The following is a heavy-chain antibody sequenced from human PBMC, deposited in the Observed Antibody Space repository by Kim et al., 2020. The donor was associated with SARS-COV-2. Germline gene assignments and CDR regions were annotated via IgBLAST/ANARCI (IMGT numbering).Heavy chain of an antibody. CDR2: T. D-gene: IGHD6-13*01. CDR3: ARDLRIAFDY. V-gene: IGHV1-3*01. Sequence: TKYSQKFQGRVTITRDTSASTAYMELSSLRSEDTAVYYCARDLRIAFDYWGQGTLVTVSS. J-gene: IGHJ4*02.